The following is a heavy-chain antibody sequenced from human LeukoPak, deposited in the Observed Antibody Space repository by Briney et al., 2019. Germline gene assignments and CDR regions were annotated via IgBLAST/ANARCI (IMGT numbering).Heavy chain of an antibody. CDR2: ISYDGSNK. D-gene: IGHD2/OR15-2a*01. Sequence: WRSLRLSCAASGFTFSSYAMHWVRQAPGKGLEWVAVISYDGSNKNYADSVKGRFTISRDNSKNTLYLQMNSLRAEDTAVYYCARVGVYGAFDIWGQGTMVTVSS. J-gene: IGHJ3*02. V-gene: IGHV3-30*01. CDR3: ARVGVYGAFDI. CDR1: GFTFSSYA.